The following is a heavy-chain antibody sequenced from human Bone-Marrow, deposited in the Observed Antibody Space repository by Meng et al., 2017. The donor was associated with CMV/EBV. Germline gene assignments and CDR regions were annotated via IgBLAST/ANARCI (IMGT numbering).Heavy chain of an antibody. Sequence: SVKVSCKASGGTFSSYAISWVRQAPGQGLEWMGGIIPILGIANYAQKFQGRVTITADKSTSTAYMELSSLRSDDTAVYYCARDATVAEFDPCGQGTLVAVSS. J-gene: IGHJ5*02. CDR2: IIPILGIA. D-gene: IGHD4-23*01. V-gene: IGHV1-69*10. CDR3: ARDATVAEFDP. CDR1: GGTFSSYA.